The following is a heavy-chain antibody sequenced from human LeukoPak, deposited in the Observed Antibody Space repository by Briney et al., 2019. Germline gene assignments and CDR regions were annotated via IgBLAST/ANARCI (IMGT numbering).Heavy chain of an antibody. Sequence: GGSLRLSCAASGFTFSSYGMHWVRQAPGKGLEWVAFIRYDGSNKYYADSVKGRFTISRDNSKNTLYLQMNSLRAEDTAVYYCARERPQGVNFDYWGQGTLVTVSS. CDR3: ARERPQGVNFDY. CDR1: GFTFSSYG. CDR2: IRYDGSNK. D-gene: IGHD3-10*01. J-gene: IGHJ4*02. V-gene: IGHV3-30*02.